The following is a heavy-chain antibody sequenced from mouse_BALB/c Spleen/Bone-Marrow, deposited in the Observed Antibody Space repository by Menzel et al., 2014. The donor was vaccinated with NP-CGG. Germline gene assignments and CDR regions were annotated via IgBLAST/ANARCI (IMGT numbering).Heavy chain of an antibody. D-gene: IGHD2-4*01. V-gene: IGHV5-9-2*01. Sequence: EVQLVESGGGLVKSGGSLKLSCAASGFTFNSYGMSWVRQTPEKRLEWVATISGGGSYTFYPDSVKGRFTISRDNAKNNLYLQLSSLRSEDTALYYCARHAYYDQTEVSFVYWGQATLFTVSA. CDR3: ARHAYYDQTEVSFVY. CDR2: ISGGGSYT. CDR1: GFTFNSYG. J-gene: IGHJ3*01.